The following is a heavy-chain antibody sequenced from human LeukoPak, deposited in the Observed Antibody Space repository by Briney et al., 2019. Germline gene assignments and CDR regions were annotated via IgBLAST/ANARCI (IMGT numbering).Heavy chain of an antibody. Sequence: ASVKVSCKASGYTLTSYGISWVRQAPGQGLEWMGWISSYNGNTNYAQKLQGRVTMSTDTSTGTAYMELRSLRSDDTAVYYCVRENWYYADWGQGTLVTVSP. CDR3: VRENWYYAD. J-gene: IGHJ4*02. CDR1: GYTLTSYG. D-gene: IGHD1-7*01. CDR2: ISSYNGNT. V-gene: IGHV1-18*01.